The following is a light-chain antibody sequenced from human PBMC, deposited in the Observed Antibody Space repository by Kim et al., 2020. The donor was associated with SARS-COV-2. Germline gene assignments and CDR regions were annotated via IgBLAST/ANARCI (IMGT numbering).Light chain of an antibody. CDR1: VLAKKY. CDR3: YSATDNNVL. Sequence: SYELTQPSSVSVSPGQTARITCSGDVLAKKYARWFQQKPGQAPVLVIYKDSERPSGIPERFSGSRSGTTATLTIRGAQVEDEADYYCYSATDNNVLFGGGTKLTVL. V-gene: IGLV3-27*01. CDR2: KDS. J-gene: IGLJ2*01.